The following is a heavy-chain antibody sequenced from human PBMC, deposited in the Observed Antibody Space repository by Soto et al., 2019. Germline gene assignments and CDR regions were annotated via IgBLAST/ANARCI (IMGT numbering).Heavy chain of an antibody. Sequence: EGQLLESGRGLVQPGGSLRLCCAASGFTFSSYAMSWVRQAPGKGLEWVSAISGSGGSTYYADSVKGRFTISRDNSKNTLYLQMNSLRAEDTAVYYCAKVGGMGCSSTSCYSSNYYYYMDVWGKGTTVTVSS. CDR3: AKVGGMGCSSTSCYSSNYYYYMDV. CDR2: ISGSGGST. CDR1: GFTFSSYA. D-gene: IGHD2-2*01. V-gene: IGHV3-23*01. J-gene: IGHJ6*03.